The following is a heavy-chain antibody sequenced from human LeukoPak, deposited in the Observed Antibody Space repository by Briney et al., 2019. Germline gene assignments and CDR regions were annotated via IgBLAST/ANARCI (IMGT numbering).Heavy chain of an antibody. CDR3: ARKAAGWGVLDH. D-gene: IGHD3-10*01. V-gene: IGHV3-7*03. CDR2: MKHDGSDE. CDR1: GFIFDTYW. Sequence: GGSLRLSCAASGFIFDTYWMNWVRQAPGEGLEWVANMKHDGSDEYYEESVKGRFIISRDNANNLLFLQMNSLRAEDTAIYYCARKAAGWGVLDHWGQGILVTVSS. J-gene: IGHJ4*02.